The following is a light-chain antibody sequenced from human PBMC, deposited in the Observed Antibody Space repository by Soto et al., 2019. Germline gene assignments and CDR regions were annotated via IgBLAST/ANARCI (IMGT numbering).Light chain of an antibody. CDR1: QSVSSYY. CDR3: QQCGSSPWT. V-gene: IGKV3-20*01. Sequence: ELVLTQSPGTLSLSPGARATLSCRASQSVSSYYLAWYQQKPGQAPRLLIYAASSRATGIPDRFSGGGSGTDFTLTISRLEPEDFAVYYCQQCGSSPWTFGQGTKVDIK. CDR2: AAS. J-gene: IGKJ1*01.